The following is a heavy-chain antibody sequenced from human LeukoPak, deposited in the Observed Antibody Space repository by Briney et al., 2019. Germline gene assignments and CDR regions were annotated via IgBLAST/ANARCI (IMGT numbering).Heavy chain of an antibody. Sequence: ASVKVSCKASGYTFNNYGISWVRQAPGQGFEWMGWISAYNGNTNYAQNFQGRVTLTTDTSTSTAYMELRSLRSDDTAVYYCARGYYDFWSGYYDSHYYGMDVWGQGTTVTVSS. CDR3: ARGYYDFWSGYYDSHYYGMDV. CDR2: ISAYNGNT. J-gene: IGHJ6*02. D-gene: IGHD3-3*01. CDR1: GYTFNNYG. V-gene: IGHV1-18*01.